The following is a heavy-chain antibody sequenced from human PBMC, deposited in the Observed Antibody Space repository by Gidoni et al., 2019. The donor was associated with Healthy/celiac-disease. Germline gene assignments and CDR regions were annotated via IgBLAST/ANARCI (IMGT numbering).Heavy chain of an antibody. CDR1: GFTFSSYG. CDR2: IWYDGSNK. D-gene: IGHD3-10*01. J-gene: IGHJ4*02. Sequence: QVQLVESGGGVVQPGRSLRLSCAASGFTFSSYGMHWVRQAPGKGLEWVAVIWYDGSNKYYADSVKGRFTISRDNSKNTLYLQMNSLRAEDTAVYYCARDLWFGESRGSDYWGQGTLVTVSS. V-gene: IGHV3-33*01. CDR3: ARDLWFGESRGSDY.